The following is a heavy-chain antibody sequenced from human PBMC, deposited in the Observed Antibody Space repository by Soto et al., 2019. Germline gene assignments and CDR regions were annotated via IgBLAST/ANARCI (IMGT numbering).Heavy chain of an antibody. CDR3: ARSTMQTHYLPYYFDY. Sequence: SGPTLVNPTETLTLTCTVSGFSLSNARMGVSWIRQPPGKALEWLAHIFSNDEKSYSTSLKSRLTISKDTSKSQVVLTMTNMDPVDTATYYCARSTMQTHYLPYYFDYWGQGTLVTVSS. J-gene: IGHJ4*02. D-gene: IGHD3-10*01. CDR2: IFSNDEK. CDR1: GFSLSNARMG. V-gene: IGHV2-26*01.